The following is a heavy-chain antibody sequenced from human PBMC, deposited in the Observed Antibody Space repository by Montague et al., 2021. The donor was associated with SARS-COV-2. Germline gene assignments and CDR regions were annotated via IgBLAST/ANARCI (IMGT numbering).Heavy chain of an antibody. Sequence: PVLVKPTQTLTLTCTFSGFSLSTSGMCVSWIRQPPGKALDWLARIDWDDDKYYSTSLKTRLTISKDTSKNQVVLTMTNMDSVDTATYYCARTLYDILTGYSKGGFDYWGQGTLVTVSS. V-gene: IGHV2-70*11. CDR2: IDWDDDK. J-gene: IGHJ4*01. D-gene: IGHD3-9*01. CDR3: ARTLYDILTGYSKGGFDY. CDR1: GFSLSTSGMC.